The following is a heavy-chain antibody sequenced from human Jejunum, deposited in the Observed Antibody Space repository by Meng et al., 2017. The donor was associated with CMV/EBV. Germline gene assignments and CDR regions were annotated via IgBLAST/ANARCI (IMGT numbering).Heavy chain of an antibody. CDR2: IYYDGDT. D-gene: IGHD1-26*01. V-gene: IGHV4-39*07. J-gene: IGHJ4*02. CDR1: DGSLSSDSSY. CDR3: ARTRLMRSYCDY. Sequence: SDGSLSSDSSYWGWIRQPPGKGLEWIGNIYYDGDTYYNPSFRSRVTTSVDMSKNQFSLMLSSVTAADTAVYYCARTRLMRSYCDYWGQGTLVTVSS.